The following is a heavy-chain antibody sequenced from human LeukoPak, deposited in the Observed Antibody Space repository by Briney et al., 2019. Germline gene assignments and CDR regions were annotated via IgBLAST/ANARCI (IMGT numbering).Heavy chain of an antibody. V-gene: IGHV1-2*02. CDR2: INPNSGGT. J-gene: IGHJ5*02. CDR1: GYSFTDYY. Sequence: ASVKVSCKASGYSFTDYYMNWVRLAPGQGLEWMGWINPNSGGTNYAQKFQDRVTMTRDTSISTAYMELSLLRSDDTAVYYCARRDYYGSGKVVAAWGQGTLVTVYS. D-gene: IGHD3-10*01. CDR3: ARRDYYGSGKVVAA.